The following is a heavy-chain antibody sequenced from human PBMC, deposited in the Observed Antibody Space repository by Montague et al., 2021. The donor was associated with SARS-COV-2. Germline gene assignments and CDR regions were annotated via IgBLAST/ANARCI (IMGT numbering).Heavy chain of an antibody. Sequence: SETLSLTCTVSGDSIRSSSYYWGWIRQPPGKGLEWIGSINNRGNTYNNPSLRSRVSISVDTSKNQFSLNVRSVTAADTGLFYCVRVTHPRSAWPYYMDVWGKGTTVTV. CDR3: VRVTHPRSAWPYYMDV. CDR1: GDSIRSSSYY. D-gene: IGHD4-11*01. J-gene: IGHJ6*03. CDR2: INNRGNT. V-gene: IGHV4-39*01.